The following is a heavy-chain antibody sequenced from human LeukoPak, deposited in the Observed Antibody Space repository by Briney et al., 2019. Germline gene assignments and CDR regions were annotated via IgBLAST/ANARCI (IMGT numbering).Heavy chain of an antibody. CDR1: GFTFSSYA. CDR2: ISGSGSGT. J-gene: IGHJ6*02. V-gene: IGHV3-23*01. CDR3: AKSQAAAAYYSGMDV. Sequence: GGSLRLSCAASGFTFSSYAMSWGRQAPGKGLEWVSAISGSGSGTYYADSVKGRFTISRDNSKNTLYLQLNNLRADDTAVYYCAKSQAAAAYYSGMDVWGQGTTVTVSS. D-gene: IGHD6-13*01.